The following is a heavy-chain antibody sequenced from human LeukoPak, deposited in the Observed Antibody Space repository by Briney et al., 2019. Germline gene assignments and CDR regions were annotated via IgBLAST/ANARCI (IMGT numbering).Heavy chain of an antibody. CDR3: AKRSAAGTVGYFDY. D-gene: IGHD6-13*01. V-gene: IGHV3-9*01. CDR2: ISWNSGTI. CDR1: GFTFSSYA. J-gene: IGHJ4*02. Sequence: PGGSLRLSCAASGFTFSSYAMSWVRQAPGKGLEWVSGISWNSGTIYYADSVKGRFTISRDDAKNSLYLQMHSLRAEDTALYYCAKRSAAGTVGYFDYWGQGTLVTVSS.